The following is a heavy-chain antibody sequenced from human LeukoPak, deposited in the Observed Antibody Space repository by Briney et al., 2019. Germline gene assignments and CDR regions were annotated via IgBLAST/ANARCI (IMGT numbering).Heavy chain of an antibody. CDR1: GGSFSGYY. CDR2: INHSGST. V-gene: IGHV4-34*01. D-gene: IGHD2-15*01. J-gene: IGHJ6*03. CDR3: ARGGGIFTYYYYMDV. Sequence: SETLSLTCAVYGGSFSGYYWSWIRQPPGKGLEWIGEINHSGSTNYNPSLKSRVTISVDTSKNQFSLKLSSVTAADTAVYYCARGGGIFTYYYYMDVWGKGTTVTISS.